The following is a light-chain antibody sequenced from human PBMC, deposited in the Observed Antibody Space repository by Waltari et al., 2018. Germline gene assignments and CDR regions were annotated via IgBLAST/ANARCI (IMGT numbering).Light chain of an antibody. CDR3: QQYNDWPPWT. CDR2: GAS. Sequence: EIVMTQSPASLSLSPGERVTLSCRASQSVTTNLAWYQQKPGQAPRLLIYGASTRAAGIPARFSGSGSGTEFTLTINGLQSEDFAFYYCQQYNDWPPWTFGQGTKVEIK. J-gene: IGKJ1*01. CDR1: QSVTTN. V-gene: IGKV3-15*01.